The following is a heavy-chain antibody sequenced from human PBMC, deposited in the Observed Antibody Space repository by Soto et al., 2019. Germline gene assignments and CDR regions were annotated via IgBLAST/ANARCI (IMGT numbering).Heavy chain of an antibody. CDR2: ISYDGSNK. CDR1: GFTFSTYA. V-gene: IGHV3-30*04. Sequence: QVQLVESGGGVVQPGRSLRLSCAASGFTFSTYAMHWVRQAPGKGLEWVAVISYDGSNKYYADSVKGRFTISRDNSKNTLYLQMNSLRAEDTAVYYCARGLSWGDYTYYGMDVWGQGTTVTVSS. D-gene: IGHD4-17*01. J-gene: IGHJ6*02. CDR3: ARGLSWGDYTYYGMDV.